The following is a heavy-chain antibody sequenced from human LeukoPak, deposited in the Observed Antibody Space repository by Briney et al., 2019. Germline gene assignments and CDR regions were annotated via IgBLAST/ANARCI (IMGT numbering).Heavy chain of an antibody. V-gene: IGHV3-23*01. J-gene: IGHJ4*02. Sequence: GALRLSCAASGFTFSSYSMNWVRQAPGKGLEWVSAISGSGGSTYYADSVKGRFTISRDNSKNTLYLQMNSLRAEDTAVYYCAKDDKQWLPLDYWGQGTLVTVSS. CDR3: AKDDKQWLPLDY. CDR2: ISGSGGST. CDR1: GFTFSSYS. D-gene: IGHD6-19*01.